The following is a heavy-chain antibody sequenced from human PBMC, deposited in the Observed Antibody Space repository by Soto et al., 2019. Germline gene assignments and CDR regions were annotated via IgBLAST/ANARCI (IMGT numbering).Heavy chain of an antibody. CDR1: GGTFSSYA. CDR2: VIPIFGTA. D-gene: IGHD5-12*01. J-gene: IGHJ4*02. Sequence: RASVKVSCKASGGTFSSYAISWVRQAPGQGLEWMGGVIPIFGTANYAQKFQGRVTITADESTSTAYMELSSLRSEDTAVYYCARVGIVATIIDYFDYWGQGTLVTVSS. CDR3: ARVGIVATIIDYFDY. V-gene: IGHV1-69*13.